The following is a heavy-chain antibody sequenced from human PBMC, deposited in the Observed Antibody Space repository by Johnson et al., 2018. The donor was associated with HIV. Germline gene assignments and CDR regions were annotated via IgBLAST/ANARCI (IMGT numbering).Heavy chain of an antibody. CDR3: ARAKVARGAEGWGFDI. V-gene: IGHV3-30-3*01. D-gene: IGHD3-10*01. CDR1: GFTFSNYA. CDR2: ISFDGST. Sequence: QVQLVESGGGVVQPGRSLRLSCAASGFTFSNYAMHWVRQAPGKGLEWVALISFDGSTGYADSVKGRFTISRDNAKNSLYLQMNSLRVGDTAVYYCARAKVARGAEGWGFDIWGQGTMVTGSS. J-gene: IGHJ3*02.